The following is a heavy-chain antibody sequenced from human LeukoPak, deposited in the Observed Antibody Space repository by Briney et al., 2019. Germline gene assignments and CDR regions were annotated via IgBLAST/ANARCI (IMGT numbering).Heavy chain of an antibody. CDR2: IRYDGSNK. CDR1: GFTFSSYA. CDR3: AREKKRGYSGYDY. Sequence: GRSLRLSCAASGFTFSSYAMHWVRQAPGKGLEWVAFIRYDGSNKYYADSVKGRFTISRDNARNSLFLQMNSLRAEDTAVYYCAREKKRGYSGYDYWGQGTLVTVSS. J-gene: IGHJ4*02. D-gene: IGHD5-12*01. V-gene: IGHV3-30*04.